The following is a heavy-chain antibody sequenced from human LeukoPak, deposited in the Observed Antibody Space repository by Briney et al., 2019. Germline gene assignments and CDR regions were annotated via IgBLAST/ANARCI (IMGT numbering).Heavy chain of an antibody. CDR1: GYTFTGYY. D-gene: IGHD2-8*01. J-gene: IGHJ5*02. CDR2: INPNSGGT. Sequence: ASVKVSCKASGYTFTGYYMHWVRQAPGQGLEWMGWINPNSGGTNYAQRFQGRVTMTSDTSVTTAYMELSSLRSGDTAIYYCARDPEWGFDPWGQGTLVTVSS. CDR3: ARDPEWGFDP. V-gene: IGHV1-2*02.